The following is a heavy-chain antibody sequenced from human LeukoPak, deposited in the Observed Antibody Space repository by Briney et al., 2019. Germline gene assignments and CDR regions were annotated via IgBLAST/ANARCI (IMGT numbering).Heavy chain of an antibody. J-gene: IGHJ3*02. CDR3: ARDVYYQGYAFDI. V-gene: IGHV4-4*07. D-gene: IGHD1-26*01. CDR1: GGSISSYY. Sequence: SETLSLTCTVSGGSISSYYWSWIRQPAGKGLEWIGRIYTSGTTNYNPSLKSRVTISVDTSKNQFSLKLSSVTAADTAVYYCARDVYYQGYAFDIWGQGTMVAVSS. CDR2: IYTSGTT.